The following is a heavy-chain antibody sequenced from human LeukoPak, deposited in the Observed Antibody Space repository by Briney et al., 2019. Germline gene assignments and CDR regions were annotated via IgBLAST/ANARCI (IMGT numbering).Heavy chain of an antibody. D-gene: IGHD3-10*01. J-gene: IGHJ3*02. Sequence: PGGSLRLSCAASGFTFSSYSMNWVRQAPGKGLEWVSYISSSSSTIYYADSVKGRFTISRDNAKNSLYLQMNSLRAEDTAVYYCVRDTVLLWFGEFHAFDIWGQGTMVTVSS. CDR1: GFTFSSYS. CDR2: ISSSSSTI. V-gene: IGHV3-48*04. CDR3: VRDTVLLWFGEFHAFDI.